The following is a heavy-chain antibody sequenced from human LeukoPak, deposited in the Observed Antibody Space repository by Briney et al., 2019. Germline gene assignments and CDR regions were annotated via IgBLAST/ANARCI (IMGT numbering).Heavy chain of an antibody. Sequence: GGSLRLSCAASGFTFSSYSMNWVRQAPGKGLEWVSSISSTGSYIYYADSVKGRFTISRDNAKNSLYLQMNSLRAEDTAVYYCARDAAPYGSGSYSTNWFDPWGQGTLVTVSS. CDR1: GFTFSSYS. D-gene: IGHD3-10*01. CDR3: ARDAAPYGSGSYSTNWFDP. J-gene: IGHJ5*02. V-gene: IGHV3-21*01. CDR2: ISSTGSYI.